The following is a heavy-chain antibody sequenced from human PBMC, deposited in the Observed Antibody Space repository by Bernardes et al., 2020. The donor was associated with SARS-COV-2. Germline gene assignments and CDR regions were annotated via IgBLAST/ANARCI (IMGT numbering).Heavy chain of an antibody. CDR1: GFTFSSYW. V-gene: IGHV3-74*01. CDR2: INSDGSST. D-gene: IGHD5-12*01. Sequence: GGSLRLSCAASGFTFSSYWMHWVRKAPGKGLVWVSRINSDGSSTSYADSVKGRFSISRDNAKNTLYLQMNSLRVEDTAVYYCARGGYSRPVDFGYWGQGTLVTVSS. CDR3: ARGGYSRPVDFGY. J-gene: IGHJ4*02.